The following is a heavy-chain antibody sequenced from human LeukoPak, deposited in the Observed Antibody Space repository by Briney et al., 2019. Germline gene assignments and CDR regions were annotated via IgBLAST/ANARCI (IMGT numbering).Heavy chain of an antibody. V-gene: IGHV3-48*03. CDR1: GFTFGNYE. CDR3: ARHDSGDSFGY. J-gene: IGHJ4*02. CDR2: ISNGAATI. Sequence: GGSLRLSCTASGFTFGNYEMNWVRQAPGKGLEWISYISNGAATIHYAGSVKGRFTISRDNAKNSLSLHMNSLRVEDTAVYYCARHDSGDSFGYWGQGTLVTVSS. D-gene: IGHD4/OR15-4a*01.